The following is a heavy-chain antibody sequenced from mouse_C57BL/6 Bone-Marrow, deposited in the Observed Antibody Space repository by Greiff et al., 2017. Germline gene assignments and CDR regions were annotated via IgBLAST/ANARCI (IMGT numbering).Heavy chain of an antibody. Sequence: QVQLQQPGAELVKPGASVKVSCKASGYTFTSYWMHWVKQRPGQGLEWIGRIHPSDRDTNYNQKFKGKATLTVDKSSSTAYLQLSSLTSADSAVYYCARGGLRPWFAYWGQGTLVTVSA. J-gene: IGHJ3*01. D-gene: IGHD2-4*01. V-gene: IGHV1-74*01. CDR3: ARGGLRPWFAY. CDR1: GYTFTSYW. CDR2: IHPSDRDT.